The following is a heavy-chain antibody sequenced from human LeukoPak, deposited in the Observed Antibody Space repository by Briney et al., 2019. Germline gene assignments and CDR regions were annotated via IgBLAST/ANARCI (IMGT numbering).Heavy chain of an antibody. CDR2: IWSDGRNK. CDR3: AREVTNDAFDI. J-gene: IGHJ3*02. CDR1: GFSFSSYG. D-gene: IGHD4-17*01. Sequence: GGSLRLSCAASGFSFSSYGMHWVRQAPGRGLEWVAVIWSDGRNKFYADSVKGRFTVSRDNSKNTLFLQMSSLRADDTALYYCAREVTNDAFDIWGQGTMVTVSS. V-gene: IGHV3-33*01.